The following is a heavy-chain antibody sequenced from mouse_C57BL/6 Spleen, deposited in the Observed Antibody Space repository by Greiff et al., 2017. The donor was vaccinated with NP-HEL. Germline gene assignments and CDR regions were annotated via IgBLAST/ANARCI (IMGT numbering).Heavy chain of an antibody. V-gene: IGHV1-54*01. CDR2: INPGSGGT. CDR3: ARWDGSSSFAC. Sequence: VQLQQSGAELVRPGTSVKVSCKASGYAFTNYLIEWVKQRPGQGLEWIGVINPGSGGTNYNEKFKGKATLTADKSSSTAYMQLSSLTSEDSAVYFCARWDGSSSFACWGQGTLVTVST. J-gene: IGHJ3*01. CDR1: GYAFTNYL. D-gene: IGHD1-1*01.